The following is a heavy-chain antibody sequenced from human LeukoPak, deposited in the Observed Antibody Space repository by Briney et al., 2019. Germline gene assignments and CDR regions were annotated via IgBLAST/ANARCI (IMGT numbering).Heavy chain of an antibody. CDR3: ARGGSYAYNWFDP. D-gene: IGHD1-26*01. Sequence: ASVRVSCKASGHTFTGYYMHWVRQAPGQGLEWMGWISAYNGNTNYAQKLQGRVTMTTDTSTSTAYMELRSLRSDDTAVYYCARGGSYAYNWFDPWGQGTLVTVSS. J-gene: IGHJ5*02. CDR2: ISAYNGNT. CDR1: GHTFTGYY. V-gene: IGHV1-18*04.